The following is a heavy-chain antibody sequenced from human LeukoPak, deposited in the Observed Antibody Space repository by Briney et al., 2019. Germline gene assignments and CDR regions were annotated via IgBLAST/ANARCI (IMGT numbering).Heavy chain of an antibody. CDR3: AKESYYYDNSGYYSALVDFFDC. D-gene: IGHD3-22*01. J-gene: IGHJ4*02. Sequence: PGGSLRLSCAASGFTFSSYVMSWVRQAPGKGLEWVSAISSGGSSSSYADSVKGRLTISSDNSKNTLYLQMNSLRAENTAVYDCAKESYYYDNSGYYSALVDFFDCWGQGTLVTVS. CDR1: GFTFSSYV. CDR2: ISSGGSSS. V-gene: IGHV3-23*01.